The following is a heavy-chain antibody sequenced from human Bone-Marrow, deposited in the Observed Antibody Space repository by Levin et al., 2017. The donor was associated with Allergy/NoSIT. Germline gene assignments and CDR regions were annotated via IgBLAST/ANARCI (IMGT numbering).Heavy chain of an antibody. CDR1: GFTLTGYY. J-gene: IGHJ6*03. D-gene: IGHD2-2*01. V-gene: IGHV1-2*06. Sequence: VKVSCEDYGFTLTGYYIHWVRRAPGQGLEWMGRINPDSGGTFFARNFQGRVTLTRDTSITTAYMELNRLRSDDTAVYYCARSRPDVGYYYYMDVWGKGTTVTVSS. CDR3: ARSRPDVGYYYYMDV. CDR2: INPDSGGT.